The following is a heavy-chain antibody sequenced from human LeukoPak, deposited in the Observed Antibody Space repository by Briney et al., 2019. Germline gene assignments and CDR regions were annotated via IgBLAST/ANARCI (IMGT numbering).Heavy chain of an antibody. V-gene: IGHV3-7*05. CDR2: INQDGSGK. Sequence: GGSLRLSCAASGFTLSSHSMTWVRQAPGKGPEGVANINQDGSGKYYVDSVKGRFTISRDNAENSLYLQMNSLRAEDTAVYYCARWGLDSSGYYLDYWGQGTLVTVSS. CDR3: ARWGLDSSGYYLDY. D-gene: IGHD3-22*01. CDR1: GFTLSSHS. J-gene: IGHJ4*02.